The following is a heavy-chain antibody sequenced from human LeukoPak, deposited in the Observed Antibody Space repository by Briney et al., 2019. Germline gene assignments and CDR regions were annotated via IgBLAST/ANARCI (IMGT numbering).Heavy chain of an antibody. CDR3: ARNKIYFFSLSFDP. CDR2: IYYSGST. D-gene: IGHD2/OR15-2a*01. J-gene: IGHJ5*02. CDR1: GGSISSSSYY. V-gene: IGHV4-39*07. Sequence: SETLSLTCTVSGGSISSSSYYWGWIRQPPGKGLEWIGSIYYSGSTYYNPSLKSRVTISVDTSKNQFSLKLSSVTAADTAVYYWARNKIYFFSLSFDPGGKEPLFTVPS.